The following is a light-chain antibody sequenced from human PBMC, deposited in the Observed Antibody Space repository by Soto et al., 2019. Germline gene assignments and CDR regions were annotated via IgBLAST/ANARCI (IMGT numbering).Light chain of an antibody. CDR1: QSLISNY. J-gene: IGKJ2*01. V-gene: IGKV3-20*01. Sequence: EIVLTQSPGTLSLSPGEKATLSCRASQSLISNYLAWYQQKPGQAPRLLIYGVSSRATGIPDRFSGSGSGTDFTLTISRLEPEDFTMYYCLQYGGAPLYTFGQGTKLEIK. CDR2: GVS. CDR3: LQYGGAPLYT.